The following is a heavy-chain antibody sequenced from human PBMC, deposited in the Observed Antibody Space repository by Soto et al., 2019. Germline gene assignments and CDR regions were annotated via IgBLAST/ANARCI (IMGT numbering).Heavy chain of an antibody. CDR1: GFIFIYG. CDR3: AKLVIGYCSGNTCDDY. J-gene: IGHJ4*02. D-gene: IGHD2-15*01. Sequence: VQLLESGGGLIQPGGSLRPSCEASGFIFIYGLHWLRKAPGRGRGGVAYISYDSSNKFYGDSVKGRFTISRDNSKNTQFLQMNSLRAEDTAVYYCAKLVIGYCSGNTCDDYWGQGTLVAVSS. V-gene: IGHV3-30*18. CDR2: ISYDSSNK.